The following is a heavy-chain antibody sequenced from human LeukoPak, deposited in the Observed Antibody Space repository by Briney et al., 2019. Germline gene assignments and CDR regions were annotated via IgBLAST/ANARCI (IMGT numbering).Heavy chain of an antibody. D-gene: IGHD2/OR15-2a*01. CDR3: ARVMVVTTTLAWLDP. V-gene: IGHV4-4*07. Sequence: SETLSLTCTVSGGSISGHFWNWIRQPAGKGLEWIGRIYTSGSTNYNPSLKSRVTMSVDTAKNQLSLKLSSVTAADTALYYCARVMVVTTTLAWLDPWGQGTLVTVSS. CDR2: IYTSGST. J-gene: IGHJ5*02. CDR1: GGSISGHF.